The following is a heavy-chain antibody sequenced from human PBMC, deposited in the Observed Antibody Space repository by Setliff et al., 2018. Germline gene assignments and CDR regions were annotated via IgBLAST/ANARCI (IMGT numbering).Heavy chain of an antibody. CDR3: ARVTPSSSSWGYYYYYMDV. CDR1: GYSISSGYY. CDR2: IYHSGST. J-gene: IGHJ6*03. Sequence: SEILSLTCAVSGYSISSGYYWGWIRQPPGKGLEWIGSIYHSGSTYHNPSLKSRVTISVDTSKNQFSLKLSSVTAADTAVYYCARVTPSSSSWGYYYYYMDVWGKGTTVTVSS. V-gene: IGHV4-38-2*01. D-gene: IGHD6-13*01.